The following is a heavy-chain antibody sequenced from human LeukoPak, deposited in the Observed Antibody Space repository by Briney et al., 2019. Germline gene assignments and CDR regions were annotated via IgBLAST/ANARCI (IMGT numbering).Heavy chain of an antibody. CDR3: AKDSDYSNFVGAFDA. CDR2: MWYGGGSK. D-gene: IGHD4-11*01. V-gene: IGHV3-30*02. J-gene: IGHJ3*01. Sequence: PGGSLRLSCAASGFTFSNYGMHWVRQPPGKGLEWVAVMWYGGGSKFYGDFVKGRFTISRDNSKNTLYLEMNSLRPDDTAVYYCAKDSDYSNFVGAFDAWGQGTMVTVSS. CDR1: GFTFSNYG.